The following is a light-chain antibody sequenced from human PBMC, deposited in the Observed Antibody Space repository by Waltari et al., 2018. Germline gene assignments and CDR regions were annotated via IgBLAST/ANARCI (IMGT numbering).Light chain of an antibody. CDR3: QQYNNWPPYT. J-gene: IGKJ2*01. CDR1: QSVSSN. CDR2: GAS. Sequence: EIVMTQSPATLSVSPGERATLSCRASQSVSSNLAWYQQKPGQAPRRLIYGASTRATGMPARFSGSGSGTEFTLTISSMQSEDFAVYYCQQYNNWPPYTFGQGTKREIK. V-gene: IGKV3-15*01.